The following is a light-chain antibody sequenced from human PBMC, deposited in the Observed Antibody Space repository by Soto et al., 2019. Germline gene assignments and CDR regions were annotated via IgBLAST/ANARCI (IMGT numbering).Light chain of an antibody. J-gene: IGKJ4*01. Sequence: EIVMTQSPATLSVSPGERSTLSCRASQSVTHNVAWYQQKPGQAPRLLIYGASTRATGIPARFSGSASGTEFTLTISSLQSEDFAVYYCQQYNEWPLTFGGGTNVEMK. CDR2: GAS. V-gene: IGKV3-15*01. CDR3: QQYNEWPLT. CDR1: QSVTHN.